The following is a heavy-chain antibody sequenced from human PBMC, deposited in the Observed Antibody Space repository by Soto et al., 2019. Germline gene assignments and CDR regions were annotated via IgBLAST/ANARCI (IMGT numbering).Heavy chain of an antibody. J-gene: IGHJ5*02. CDR3: ARDLQAGTDNVNWFAP. D-gene: IGHD1-1*01. V-gene: IGHV3-48*01. CDR2: ISSSSSTI. CDR1: GFTFSSYS. Sequence: GGSLRLSCAASGFTFSSYSMNWVRQAPGKGLEWVSYISSSSSTIYYADSVKGRFTISRDNSKNTLYLHMTSLRGEDTAVYYCARDLQAGTDNVNWFAPWGQGT.